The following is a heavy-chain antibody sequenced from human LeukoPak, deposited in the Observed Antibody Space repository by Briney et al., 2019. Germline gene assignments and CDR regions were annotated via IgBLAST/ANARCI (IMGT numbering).Heavy chain of an antibody. D-gene: IGHD1-1*01. CDR1: GFTFTNYS. CDR2: ISSRSSYI. V-gene: IGHV3-21*04. J-gene: IGHJ4*02. Sequence: PGGSLRLSCAASGFTFTNYSMNWVRQAPGKGLEWASSISSRSSYIYYAESVKGRFTISRDNAKNSLCLQMHSLRAEDTAVYYCARDLPGTKVFDYWGQGTLVTVSS. CDR3: ARDLPGTKVFDY.